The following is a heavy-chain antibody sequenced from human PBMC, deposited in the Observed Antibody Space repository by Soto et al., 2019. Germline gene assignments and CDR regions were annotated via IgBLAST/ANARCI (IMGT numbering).Heavy chain of an antibody. Sequence: QVQLVESGGGVVQPGRSLRLSCAASGFTFSSYGMHWVRQAPGKGLEWVAVISYDGSNKYYADSVKGRFTISRDNSKNTRYLQMNSLRAEDTAVYYCAKDRITMIVVAPFDYWGQGTLVTVSS. D-gene: IGHD3-22*01. J-gene: IGHJ4*02. CDR2: ISYDGSNK. V-gene: IGHV3-30*18. CDR1: GFTFSSYG. CDR3: AKDRITMIVVAPFDY.